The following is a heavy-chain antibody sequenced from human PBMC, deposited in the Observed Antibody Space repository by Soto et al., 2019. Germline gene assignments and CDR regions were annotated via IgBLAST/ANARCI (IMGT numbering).Heavy chain of an antibody. Sequence: EVQLLESGGGLVQPGGSLRLSCAASGFTFSSYAMGWVRQAPGKGLEWVSAIGGGGGSTYYADSVKGRFAISRDNSKNTLYLQMNSLRAEDTAVYYCAKTSEAVAGTVYGYWGQGNLVTVSS. D-gene: IGHD6-19*01. CDR1: GFTFSSYA. J-gene: IGHJ4*02. CDR3: AKTSEAVAGTVYGY. CDR2: IGGGGGST. V-gene: IGHV3-23*01.